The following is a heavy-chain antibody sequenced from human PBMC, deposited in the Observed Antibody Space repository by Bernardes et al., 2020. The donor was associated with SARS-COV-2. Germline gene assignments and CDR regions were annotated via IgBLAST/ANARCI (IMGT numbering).Heavy chain of an antibody. Sequence: SESLSLTCAVSSGTITNGCYRWGWLLQPPGKGLEWIGSLSYGGNTYYTPSPGSLVTISADTSATQLSLKLTSVTAAYTAVYFGARLKVLRPLDWSLSWLEHFIDTWGQGALVTGSS. CDR3: ARLKVLRPLDWSLSWLEHFIDT. CDR2: LSYGGNT. CDR1: SGTITNGCYR. D-gene: IGHD3-3*01. V-gene: IGHV4-39*01. J-gene: IGHJ4*02.